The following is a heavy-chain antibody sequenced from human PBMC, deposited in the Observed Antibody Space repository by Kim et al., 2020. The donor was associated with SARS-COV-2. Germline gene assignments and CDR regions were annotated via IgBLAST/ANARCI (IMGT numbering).Heavy chain of an antibody. CDR2: ISGDGGST. V-gene: IGHV3-43*02. D-gene: IGHD6-13*01. CDR3: AKDKVRRGSSCGFDP. CDR1: GFTFDDYA. Sequence: GGSLRLSCAASGFTFDDYAMHWVRQAPGKGLEWVSLISGDGGSTYYADSVKGRFTISRDNSKNSLYLQMNSLRTEDTALYYCAKDKVRRGSSCGFDPWGQGTLVTVSS. J-gene: IGHJ5*02.